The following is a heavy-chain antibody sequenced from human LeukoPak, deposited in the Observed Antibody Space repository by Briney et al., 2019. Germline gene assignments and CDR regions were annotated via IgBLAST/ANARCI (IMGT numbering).Heavy chain of an antibody. CDR1: GFTFNTYW. CDR2: VKEDGRET. CDR3: ARAKPADFDL. V-gene: IGHV3-74*01. J-gene: IGHJ2*01. Sequence: GGSLRLSCVGSGFTFNTYWIRWVRQAPGKGLVWVSRVKEDGRETNYADSVKGRFTLSRDNAKNTVYLQMNNLRAEDTAVYHCARAKPADFDLWGRGTLVTVSS.